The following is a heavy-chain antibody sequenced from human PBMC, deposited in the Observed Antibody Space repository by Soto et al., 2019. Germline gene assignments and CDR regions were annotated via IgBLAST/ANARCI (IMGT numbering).Heavy chain of an antibody. CDR1: GGSFSGYY. V-gene: IGHV4-34*01. D-gene: IGHD5-12*01. J-gene: IGHJ6*02. Sequence: SETLSLTCAVYGGSFSGYYWSWIRQPPGKGLEWIGEINHSGSTNYNPSLKSRVTISVDTSKNQFSLKLSSVTAADTAVYYCARGVDYYYYGMDVWGQGTTVTVSS. CDR3: ARGVDYYYYGMDV. CDR2: INHSGST.